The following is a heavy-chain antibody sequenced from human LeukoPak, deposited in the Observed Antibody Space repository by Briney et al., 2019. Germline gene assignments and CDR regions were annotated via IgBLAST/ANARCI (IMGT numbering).Heavy chain of an antibody. CDR3: ARISYDSSGYYDY. V-gene: IGHV3-74*01. J-gene: IGHJ4*02. Sequence: PGGSLRLSCAASGFTFSSYDIHWVRQAPGKGLVWVSRIDSDGNITTYADSVKGRFTISRDNAKNTLYLQMNSLRAEDTAVYYCARISYDSSGYYDYWGQGTLVTVSS. D-gene: IGHD3-22*01. CDR2: IDSDGNIT. CDR1: GFTFSSYD.